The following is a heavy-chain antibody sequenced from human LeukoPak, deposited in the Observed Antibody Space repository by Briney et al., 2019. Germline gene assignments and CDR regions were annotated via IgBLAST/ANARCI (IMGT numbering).Heavy chain of an antibody. J-gene: IGHJ4*02. Sequence: GGSLRLSCAASGFTFSSYAMSWVRQAPGKGLEWVSAISGSGGSTYYADSVKGRFTISRDNSKNTLYLQMNSLRAEDTAVYYCARKTDSSGSGDYWGQGTLVTVSS. CDR2: ISGSGGST. CDR1: GFTFSSYA. V-gene: IGHV3-23*01. D-gene: IGHD3-22*01. CDR3: ARKTDSSGSGDY.